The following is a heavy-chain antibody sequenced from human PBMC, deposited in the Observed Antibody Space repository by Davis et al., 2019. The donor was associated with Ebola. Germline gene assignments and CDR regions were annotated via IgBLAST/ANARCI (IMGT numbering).Heavy chain of an antibody. V-gene: IGHV3-30-3*01. CDR1: GFTFSSYA. CDR3: AKDLFWVDY. Sequence: PGGSLRLSCAASGFTFSSYAMHWVRQAPGKGLEWVAVISYDGSNKYYADSVKGRFTISRDNSKNTLYLQMNSLRAEDTAVYYCAKDLFWVDYWGQGTLVTVSS. J-gene: IGHJ4*02. CDR2: ISYDGSNK. D-gene: IGHD3-9*01.